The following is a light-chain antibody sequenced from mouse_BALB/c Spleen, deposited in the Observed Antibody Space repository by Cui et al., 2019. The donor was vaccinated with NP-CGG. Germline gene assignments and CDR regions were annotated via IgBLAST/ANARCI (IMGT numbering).Light chain of an antibody. J-gene: IGLJ1*01. Sequence: QAVVTQESALTTSPGETVTFTCRSSTGAVTTSNYANWVQEKPDHLFTGLIGGTNNRAPGVPARFSGSVIGDKTALTITGVQTEDEAIYFCALWYSNHWVFGGGTKLTVL. CDR1: TGAVTTSNY. V-gene: IGLV1*01. CDR3: ALWYSNHWV. CDR2: GTN.